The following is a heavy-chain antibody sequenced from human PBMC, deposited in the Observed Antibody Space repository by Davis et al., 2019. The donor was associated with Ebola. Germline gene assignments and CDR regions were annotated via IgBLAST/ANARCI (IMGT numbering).Heavy chain of an antibody. CDR1: GDSVSGSY. V-gene: IGHV4-59*08. CDR2: FFYSGGT. Sequence: PSETLSLTCSVSGDSVSGSYWSWIRQPPGKGLEWIGSFFYSGGTRYNPSLETRVTISVDTSRNQLSLKLSSVTAADTAVYYCARRYSGSYHNWLDTWGQGTLVTVSS. D-gene: IGHD1-26*01. J-gene: IGHJ5*02. CDR3: ARRYSGSYHNWLDT.